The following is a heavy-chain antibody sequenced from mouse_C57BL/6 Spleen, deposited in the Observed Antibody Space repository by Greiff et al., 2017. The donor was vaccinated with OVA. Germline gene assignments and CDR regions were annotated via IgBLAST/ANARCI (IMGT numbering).Heavy chain of an antibody. J-gene: IGHJ4*01. Sequence: QVQLQQPGAELVMPGASVKLSCKASGYTFTSYWMHWVKQRPGQGLEWIGEIDPSDSYTNYNQKFKGKSTLTVDKSSSTAYMQLSSLTSDDSAVYYCARSGGIYYGNRDYAMDYWGQGTSVTVSS. D-gene: IGHD2-1*01. CDR2: IDPSDSYT. CDR1: GYTFTSYW. V-gene: IGHV1-69*01. CDR3: ARSGGIYYGNRDYAMDY.